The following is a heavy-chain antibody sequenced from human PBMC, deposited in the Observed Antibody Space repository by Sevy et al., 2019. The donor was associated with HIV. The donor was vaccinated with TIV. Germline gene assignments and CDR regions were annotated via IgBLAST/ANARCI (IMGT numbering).Heavy chain of an antibody. CDR3: TRGYYYDCSGYSDY. V-gene: IGHV3-49*03. D-gene: IGHD3-22*01. J-gene: IGHJ4*02. CDR2: IRSKDYGGAT. Sequence: GGSLRLSCTGSGFTFGDYAMSWFRQAPGMGLEWVGFIRSKDYGGATEYAASVKGRFTISRDDSKSIADLQMNSLKTEDTVFYYCTRGYYYDCSGYSDYWGQGTLVTVSS. CDR1: GFTFGDYA.